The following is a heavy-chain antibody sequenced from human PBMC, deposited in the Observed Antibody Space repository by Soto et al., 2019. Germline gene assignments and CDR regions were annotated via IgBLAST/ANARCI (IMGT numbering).Heavy chain of an antibody. V-gene: IGHV3-33*01. CDR3: ARGHTVSPSSYLAF. Sequence: GESLKISCAASGFTLESYAMHWVRQAPGKGLDWVAVMWHDGSGKYYADSVKGRFTISRDTSRNTLFLQMNSLRAGDTAVYSCARGHTVSPSSYLAFWGQGTLVTVSS. CDR2: MWHDGSGK. J-gene: IGHJ4*02. CDR1: GFTLESYA.